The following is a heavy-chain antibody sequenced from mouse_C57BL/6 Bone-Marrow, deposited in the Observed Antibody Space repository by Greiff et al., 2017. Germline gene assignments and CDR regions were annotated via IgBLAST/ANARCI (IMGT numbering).Heavy chain of an antibody. Sequence: QVQLQQSGAELVRPGTSVKMSYKASGYTFTNYWIGWAKQRPGHGLEWIGDIYPGGGYTNYNEKFKGKATLTADKASSTAYMQFSSLTSEDSAIDACGREVDGYHYWGQGTTLTVSS. CDR3: GREVDGYHY. V-gene: IGHV1-63*01. D-gene: IGHD2-3*01. CDR2: IYPGGGYT. CDR1: GYTFTNYW. J-gene: IGHJ2*01.